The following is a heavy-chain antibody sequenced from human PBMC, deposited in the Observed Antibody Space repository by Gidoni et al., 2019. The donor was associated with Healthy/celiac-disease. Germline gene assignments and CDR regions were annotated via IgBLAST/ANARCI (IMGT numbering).Heavy chain of an antibody. CDR2: IYWNDDK. V-gene: IGHV2-5*01. D-gene: IGHD5-18*01. J-gene: IGHJ4*02. CDR3: AHSPSGYPIFWQWHYSPSYFDY. CDR1: GFSLSTSGVG. Sequence: QITLKESGPTLVKPTQTLTLTCTFSGFSLSTSGVGVGWIRQPPGKALEWLALIYWNDDKRYSPSLKSRLTITKDTSKNQVVLTMTNMDPVDTATYYCAHSPSGYPIFWQWHYSPSYFDYWGQGTLVTVSS.